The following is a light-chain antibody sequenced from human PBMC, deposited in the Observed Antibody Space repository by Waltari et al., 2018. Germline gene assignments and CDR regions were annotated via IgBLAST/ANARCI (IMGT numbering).Light chain of an antibody. Sequence: AIRITQSPSPLSASTGDRVTIPGRASQSISSYLAWYQQKPGKAPKFLIYAPSTLESGVPSRFSGSGSGTDFTLTISCLQSEDFAIYYCQQYYSSPATFGQGTKVEIK. CDR2: APS. J-gene: IGKJ1*01. V-gene: IGKV1-8*01. CDR1: QSISSY. CDR3: QQYYSSPAT.